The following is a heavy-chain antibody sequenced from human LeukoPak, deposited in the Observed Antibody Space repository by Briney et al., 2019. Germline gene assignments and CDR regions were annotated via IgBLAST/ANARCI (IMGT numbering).Heavy chain of an antibody. J-gene: IGHJ4*02. CDR1: GFTFSSYG. Sequence: PGGSLRLSCAASGFTFSSYGMDWVRQAPGQGLEYVSGISSNGGSTYYANSVKGRFTISRDNSKNTLYLQMGSLRAEDMAVYYCAGGRRCSSTNCYVDYWGQGTLVTVSS. D-gene: IGHD2-2*01. V-gene: IGHV3-64*01. CDR2: ISSNGGST. CDR3: AGGRRCSSTNCYVDY.